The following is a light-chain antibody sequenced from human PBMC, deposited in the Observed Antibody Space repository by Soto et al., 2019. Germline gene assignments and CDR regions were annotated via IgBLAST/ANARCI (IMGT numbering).Light chain of an antibody. CDR1: RSISFY. J-gene: IGKJ2*01. Sequence: DIQMTQSPSSLSASVGDRVTITCRASRSISFYLNWYQQKPGKAPKLLIYAASSLQSGVPSRFSGSGTGTDFTLTISNLQPEDFATYYCQQGYSVPHTFGLGAKLEIK. V-gene: IGKV1-39*01. CDR2: AAS. CDR3: QQGYSVPHT.